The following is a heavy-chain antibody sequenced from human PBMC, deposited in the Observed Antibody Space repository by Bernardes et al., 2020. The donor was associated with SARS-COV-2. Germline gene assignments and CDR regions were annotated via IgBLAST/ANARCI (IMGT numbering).Heavy chain of an antibody. Sequence: SETLSLTCTVSGGSISSSPYHWGWIRQPPGKGPEWIATISFGGTTFYTPSLKSRVTISLDTSKNQFSLNVNSVTAADTAVYYCARLSVAVSGIGNWGQGTLVTVSS. J-gene: IGHJ4*02. CDR2: ISFGGTT. CDR3: ARLSVAVSGIGN. V-gene: IGHV4-39*01. CDR1: GGSISSSPYH. D-gene: IGHD6-19*01.